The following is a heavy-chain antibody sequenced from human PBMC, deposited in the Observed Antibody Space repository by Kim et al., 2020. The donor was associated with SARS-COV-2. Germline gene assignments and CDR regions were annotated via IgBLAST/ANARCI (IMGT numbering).Heavy chain of an antibody. CDR2: IKSQTEGATT. CDR3: TTADRSIFDY. J-gene: IGHJ4*02. D-gene: IGHD2-15*01. V-gene: IGHV3-15*01. CDR1: GFTFTNAR. Sequence: LSLTCVATGFTFTNARMSWVRQAPGRGLEWVGRIKSQTEGATTDYAAPLKDRFTISRDDSKNTLYLQVNSLKTEDTAVYYCTTADRSIFDYWGQGTL.